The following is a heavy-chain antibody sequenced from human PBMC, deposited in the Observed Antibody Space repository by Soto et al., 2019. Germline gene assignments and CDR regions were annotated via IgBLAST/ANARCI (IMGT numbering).Heavy chain of an antibody. J-gene: IGHJ4*02. Sequence: SETLSLTCAVSGGSISSGGYYWSWIRQHPGKGLEWIGYIYYSGSTYYNPSLKSRVTISVDTSKNQFSLKLSSVTAADTAVYYCARELITMVRGVIDYWGQGTLVTVSS. CDR2: IYYSGST. CDR1: GGSISSGGYY. D-gene: IGHD3-10*01. V-gene: IGHV4-31*11. CDR3: ARELITMVRGVIDY.